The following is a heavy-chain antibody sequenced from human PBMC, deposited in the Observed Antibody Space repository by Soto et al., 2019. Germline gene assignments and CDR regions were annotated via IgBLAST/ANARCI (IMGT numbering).Heavy chain of an antibody. CDR1: GYTFTIYG. Sequence: ASVKVSCKASGYTFTIYGISWVRQAPGQGLEWMGWISAYNGNTNYAQKLQGRVTMTTDTSTSTAYMELRSLRSDDTAVYYCARDLDSRYGDSDAFDIWGQGTMVTV. D-gene: IGHD4-17*01. V-gene: IGHV1-18*01. J-gene: IGHJ3*02. CDR2: ISAYNGNT. CDR3: ARDLDSRYGDSDAFDI.